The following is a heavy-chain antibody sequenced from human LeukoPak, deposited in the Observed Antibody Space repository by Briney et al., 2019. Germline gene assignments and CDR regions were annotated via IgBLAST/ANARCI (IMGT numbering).Heavy chain of an antibody. CDR2: IYYSGST. V-gene: IGHV4-61*01. CDR3: AREGPSFWSGPDYGMDV. D-gene: IGHD3-3*01. J-gene: IGHJ6*02. Sequence: SETLSLTCTVSGGSVSSGSYYWSWIRQPPGKGLEWIGYIYYSGSTNYNPSLKSRVTISVDTSKNQFSLKLSPVTAADTAVYYRAREGPSFWSGPDYGMDVWGQGTTVTVSS. CDR1: GGSVSSGSYY.